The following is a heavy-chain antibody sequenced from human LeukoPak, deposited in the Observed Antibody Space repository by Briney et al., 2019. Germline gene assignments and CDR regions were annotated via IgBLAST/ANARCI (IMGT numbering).Heavy chain of an antibody. V-gene: IGHV1-69*01. CDR3: GRSGSQQVYYYYYYIDV. D-gene: IGHD1-26*01. Sequence: GSSVKVSCKASGGTFSSYAVNWVRQAPGQGLEWMGGIIPIINTTNYAQKFQGRVTITADESTSTAYMELSSLTSEDTAVYYCGRSGSQQVYYYYYYIDVWGKGTTVTVSS. CDR2: IIPIINTT. J-gene: IGHJ6*03. CDR1: GGTFSSYA.